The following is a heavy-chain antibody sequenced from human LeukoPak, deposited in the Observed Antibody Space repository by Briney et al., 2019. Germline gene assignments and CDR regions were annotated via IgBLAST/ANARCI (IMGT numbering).Heavy chain of an antibody. CDR2: IYYSGST. Sequence: SETLSLTCTVSGGSISSSSYYWGWIRQPPGKGLEWIGSIYYSGSTYYNPSLKSRVTISVDTSKNQFSLKLSSVTAADTAVYYCARGERDGYNPFGQGTLVTVSS. D-gene: IGHD5-24*01. J-gene: IGHJ5*02. CDR3: ARGERDGYNP. CDR1: GGSISSSSYY. V-gene: IGHV4-39*07.